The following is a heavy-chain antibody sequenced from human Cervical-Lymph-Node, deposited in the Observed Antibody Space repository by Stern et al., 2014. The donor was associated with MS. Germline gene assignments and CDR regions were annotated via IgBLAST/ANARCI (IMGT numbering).Heavy chain of an antibody. CDR1: GYIFTSDD. Sequence: QVQLVQSGGEVRKPGASVRLSCKTSGYIFTSDDINWVRQASGQGLEWMGWMKPDSGDTGLEQTVRGRFTMNRDISTSTAYLQLRSLTSEDTADYYCTKAGGHWGQGTQVTVSS. J-gene: IGHJ1*01. V-gene: IGHV1-8*02. CDR2: MKPDSGDT. D-gene: IGHD3-10*01. CDR3: TKAGGH.